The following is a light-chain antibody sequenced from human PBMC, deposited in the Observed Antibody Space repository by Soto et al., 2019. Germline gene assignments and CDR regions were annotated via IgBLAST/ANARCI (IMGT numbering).Light chain of an antibody. J-gene: IGKJ3*01. V-gene: IGKV1-12*01. CDR3: PPANSFPLT. CDR1: HCISTW. Sequence: DIQMTQSRSFVSASVGDRVTIACRASHCISTWVVWYQQKPGAAPKLLIHSSSNLQSGVPSRFSGSGSGTDFTLTISSLQPEDFATYYCPPANSFPLTFGPGTKVDIK. CDR2: SSS.